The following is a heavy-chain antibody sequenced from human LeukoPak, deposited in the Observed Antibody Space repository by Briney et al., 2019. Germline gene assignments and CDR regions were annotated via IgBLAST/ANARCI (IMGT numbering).Heavy chain of an antibody. Sequence: PGGVLRLSCAASGFTFRSNWMSWVRQAPGKGLEWVGNIQPDGSEQYPVDSVKGRFTISRDNARNSLFLQMNSLRVEDTAVYYCASQSYARFDPWGQGTLVTVSS. J-gene: IGHJ5*02. D-gene: IGHD3-16*01. CDR2: IQPDGSEQ. CDR1: GFTFRSNW. V-gene: IGHV3-7*01. CDR3: ASQSYARFDP.